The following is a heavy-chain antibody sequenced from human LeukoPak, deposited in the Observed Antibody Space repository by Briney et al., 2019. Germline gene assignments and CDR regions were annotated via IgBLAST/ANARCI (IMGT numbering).Heavy chain of an antibody. CDR1: GFTFSSYT. J-gene: IGHJ4*02. Sequence: GGSLRLSCAASGFTFSSYTMNWVRQAPGKGLEWASSISTSSSYIYYADSVKGRFTISRDSAKNSLYLQMNILRAEDTAVYYCARVDGGSCYNYWGQGTLVTVSS. CDR2: ISTSSSYI. CDR3: ARVDGGSCYNY. D-gene: IGHD2-15*01. V-gene: IGHV3-21*01.